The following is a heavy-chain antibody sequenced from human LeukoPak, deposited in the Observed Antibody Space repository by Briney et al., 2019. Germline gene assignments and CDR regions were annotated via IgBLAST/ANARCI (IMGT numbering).Heavy chain of an antibody. D-gene: IGHD3-3*01. Sequence: GGSLRLSCAASGFAFSTYGIHWVRQAPGKGLEWVAFIRYDGSNDYYADSVKGRFSISRDNAKNSLYLQMNSLRAEDTAVYYCARGGEKDFWSGYSPEYFDYWGQGTLVTVSS. CDR2: IRYDGSND. CDR3: ARGGEKDFWSGYSPEYFDY. CDR1: GFAFSTYG. J-gene: IGHJ4*02. V-gene: IGHV3-33*08.